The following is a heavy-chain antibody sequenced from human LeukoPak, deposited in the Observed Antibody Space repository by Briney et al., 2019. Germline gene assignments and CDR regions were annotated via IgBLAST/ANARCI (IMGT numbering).Heavy chain of an antibody. CDR2: IWYDGSNK. J-gene: IGHJ4*02. Sequence: PGGSLRLSCAASGFTFSSYGMHWVRQAPGKGLEWVAVIWYDGSNKYYADSVKGRFTISRDNSKNTLYLQMNSLRAEDTAVYYCARESLSSDYYDSSGYYSGLDYWGQGTLVTVSS. D-gene: IGHD3-22*01. CDR1: GFTFSSYG. CDR3: ARESLSSDYYDSSGYYSGLDY. V-gene: IGHV3-33*01.